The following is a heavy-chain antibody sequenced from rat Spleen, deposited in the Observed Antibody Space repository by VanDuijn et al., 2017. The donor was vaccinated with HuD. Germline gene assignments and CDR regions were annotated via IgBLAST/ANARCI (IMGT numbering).Heavy chain of an antibody. Sequence: EVQLVESGGGLVQPGRSMKLSCVASGFTFSNCDMAWVRQAPKKGLEWVAYISYNGGSTYYRDSVKGRFPVSRDNARGTQYLQMDSLRSEDTATYYCAIQDTSGYSNWFTYWGQGTLVTVSS. J-gene: IGHJ3*01. CDR1: GFTFSNCD. CDR3: AIQDTSGYSNWFTY. V-gene: IGHV5-25*01. D-gene: IGHD4-3*01. CDR2: ISYNGGST.